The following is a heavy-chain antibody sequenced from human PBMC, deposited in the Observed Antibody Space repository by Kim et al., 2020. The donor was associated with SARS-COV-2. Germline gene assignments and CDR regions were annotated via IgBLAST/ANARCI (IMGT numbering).Heavy chain of an antibody. CDR1: GGSISSYY. CDR2: IYYSGST. CDR3: ARDISAVAGDTLYDY. D-gene: IGHD6-19*01. J-gene: IGHJ4*02. Sequence: SETLSLTCTVSGGSISSYYWSWIRQPPGKGLEWIGYIYYSGSTNYNPSLKSRVTISVDTSKNQFSLKLSSVTAADTAVYYCARDISAVAGDTLYDYWGQGTLVTVSS. V-gene: IGHV4-59*01.